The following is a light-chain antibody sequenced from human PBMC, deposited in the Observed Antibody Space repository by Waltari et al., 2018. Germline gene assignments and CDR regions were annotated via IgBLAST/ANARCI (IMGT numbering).Light chain of an antibody. V-gene: IGLV2-14*01. CDR2: EVS. CDR3: SSYTSSSTLV. CDR1: SSDVGGYNY. J-gene: IGLJ2*01. Sequence: QSALTQPASVSGSPGPSITLSCAGTSSDVGGYNYVSWYQQHPDKAPQLVIYEVSHRPPGVSSRFSGSKSGNTASLTISGLRAEDEADYYCSSYTSSSTLVFGGGTKVTVL.